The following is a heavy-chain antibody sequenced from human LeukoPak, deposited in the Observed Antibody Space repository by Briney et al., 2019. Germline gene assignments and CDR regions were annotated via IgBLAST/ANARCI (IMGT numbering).Heavy chain of an antibody. CDR3: ARGCSSTSCYGFDY. J-gene: IGHJ4*02. V-gene: IGHV3-23*01. D-gene: IGHD2-2*01. CDR2: VTGSGGST. CDR1: GFTFSNYA. Sequence: HPGGSLRLSCVASGFTFSNYAMSWVRQAPGKRLEWVSAVTGSGGSTYYADSVKGRFTISRDNSRNTLFLQMNSLRAEDTAIYYCARGCSSTSCYGFDYWGQGTLVTVSS.